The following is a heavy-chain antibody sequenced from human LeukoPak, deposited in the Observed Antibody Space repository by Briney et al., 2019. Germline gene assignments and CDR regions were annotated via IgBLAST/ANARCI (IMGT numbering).Heavy chain of an antibody. CDR1: GYTFTGYY. CDR2: INPNSGGT. J-gene: IGHJ5*02. V-gene: IGHV1-2*02. Sequence: VASVKVSCKTSGYTFTGYYMHWVRQAPGQGLEWMGWINPNSGGTNYAQKFQGRVTMTRDTSISTAYMEPSRLRSDDTAVYYCARVPPGVAVAGTEVVYWFDPWGQGTLVTVSS. CDR3: ARVPPGVAVAGTEVVYWFDP. D-gene: IGHD6-19*01.